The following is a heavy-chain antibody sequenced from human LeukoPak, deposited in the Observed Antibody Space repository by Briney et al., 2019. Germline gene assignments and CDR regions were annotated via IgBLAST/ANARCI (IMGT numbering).Heavy chain of an antibody. Sequence: ASVKVSCKASGYTFTSYGISWVRQAPGQGLEWMGWISAYNGNTNYVQKLQGRVTMTTDTSTSTAYMELRSLRSDDTAVYYCARDRAVVVVAAIHPKDYYYGMDVWGQGTTVTVSS. CDR1: GYTFTSYG. J-gene: IGHJ6*02. D-gene: IGHD2-15*01. CDR2: ISAYNGNT. V-gene: IGHV1-18*01. CDR3: ARDRAVVVVAAIHPKDYYYGMDV.